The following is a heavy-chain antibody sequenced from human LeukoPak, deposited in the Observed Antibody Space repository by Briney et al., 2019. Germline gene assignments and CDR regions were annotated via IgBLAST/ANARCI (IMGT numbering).Heavy chain of an antibody. J-gene: IGHJ5*02. CDR1: GGTFSSYA. Sequence: SVKVSCKASGGTFSSYAISWVRQAPGQGLEWMGGIIPIFGTANYAQKFQGRVTITADESTSTAYMELSNLRSEDTAVYYCARTGLHPFDPWGQGTLVTVSS. CDR2: IIPIFGTA. CDR3: ARTGLHPFDP. D-gene: IGHD4-11*01. V-gene: IGHV1-69*13.